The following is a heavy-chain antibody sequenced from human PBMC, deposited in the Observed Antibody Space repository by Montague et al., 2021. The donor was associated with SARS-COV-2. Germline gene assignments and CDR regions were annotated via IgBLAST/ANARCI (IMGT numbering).Heavy chain of an antibody. CDR2: IYWDDDK. D-gene: IGHD1-26*01. Sequence: PALVKPTQTLTLTYTFSGFSLSTSGVGVGWIRQPPGKALEWLALIYWDDDKRYSPSLKSRLTITKDTSKNQVVLTVTNMDPVDTATYYCAHRRGLLLSDAFDIWGQGTMVTVSS. CDR1: GFSLSTSGVG. J-gene: IGHJ3*02. V-gene: IGHV2-5*02. CDR3: AHRRGLLLSDAFDI.